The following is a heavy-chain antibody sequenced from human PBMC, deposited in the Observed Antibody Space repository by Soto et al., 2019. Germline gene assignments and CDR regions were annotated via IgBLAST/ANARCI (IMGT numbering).Heavy chain of an antibody. Sequence: QITLKESGPTLVKPTQTLTLTCTVSGFSLTANGVAVGWIRQPPGKALEWLALIYWDDDRRYSPSLEARLTIKKDTSRNQVVLTMTNMDPLDTGTYWCAKQKQTGYRLFDYWGRGTLVTVAS. V-gene: IGHV2-5*02. D-gene: IGHD5-12*01. CDR1: GFSLTANGVA. J-gene: IGHJ4*02. CDR3: AKQKQTGYRLFDY. CDR2: IYWDDDR.